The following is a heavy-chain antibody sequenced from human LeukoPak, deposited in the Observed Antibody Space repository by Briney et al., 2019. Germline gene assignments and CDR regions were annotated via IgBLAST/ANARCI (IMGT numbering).Heavy chain of an antibody. CDR1: GGSISSYY. V-gene: IGHV4-4*09. CDR3: TKRQGPTSGSYDYFDP. D-gene: IGHD1-26*01. CDR2: IHSSGYT. J-gene: IGHJ5*02. Sequence: SETLSLTCTVSGGSISSYYWSWIRQPPGQGLEWIAYIHSSGYTNYNPSLKSRVTISVDTSNNQFSTKVTSVTAADTAMYYCTKRQGPTSGSYDYFDPWGQGALVTVSS.